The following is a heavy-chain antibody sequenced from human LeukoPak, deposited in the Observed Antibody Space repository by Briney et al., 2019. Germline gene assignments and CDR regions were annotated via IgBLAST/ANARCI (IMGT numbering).Heavy chain of an antibody. CDR3: ASTPYYYDSSGEDYFDY. CDR2: INHSGST. J-gene: IGHJ4*02. Sequence: MTSETLSLTCAVYGGSFSGYYWSWIRQPPGKGLEWIGEINHSGSTNYNPSLKSRVTISVDTSKNQFSLKLSSVTAADTAVYYCASTPYYYDSSGEDYFDYWGQGTLVTVSS. D-gene: IGHD3-22*01. CDR1: GGSFSGYY. V-gene: IGHV4-34*01.